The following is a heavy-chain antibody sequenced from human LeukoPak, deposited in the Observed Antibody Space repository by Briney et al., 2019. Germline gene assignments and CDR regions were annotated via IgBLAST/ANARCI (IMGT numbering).Heavy chain of an antibody. CDR2: ISYDGSNK. V-gene: IGHV3-30-3*01. CDR1: GFTFSSYA. CDR3: ARFEAAVRAITMVRGVITPGGY. J-gene: IGHJ4*02. Sequence: PGRSLRLSCAASGFTFSSYAMHWVRQAPGKGLEWVAVISYDGSNKYYADSVKGRFTISRDNSKNTLYLQMNSLRAEDTAVYYCARFEAAVRAITMVRGVITPGGYWGQGTLVTVSS. D-gene: IGHD3-10*01.